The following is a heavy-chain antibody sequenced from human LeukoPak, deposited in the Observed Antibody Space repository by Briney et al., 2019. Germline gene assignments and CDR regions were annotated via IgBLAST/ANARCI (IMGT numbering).Heavy chain of an antibody. D-gene: IGHD6-19*01. CDR3: ARDSLPMAVTGPFDH. Sequence: PGRSLRLSCAASGFNFSSYGMHWVRQAPGKGLEWVTSIWFDGSNIHYADSVKGRVTISRDNSKSALYLQMNRLRAEDTAIYYCARDSLPMAVTGPFDHWGQGALVTVSS. V-gene: IGHV3-33*01. J-gene: IGHJ4*02. CDR2: IWFDGSNI. CDR1: GFNFSSYG.